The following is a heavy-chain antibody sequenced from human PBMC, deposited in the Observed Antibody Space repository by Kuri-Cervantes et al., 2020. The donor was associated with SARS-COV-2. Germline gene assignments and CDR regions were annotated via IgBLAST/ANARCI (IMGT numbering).Heavy chain of an antibody. CDR3: ARQLTGGFDMHAFDI. Sequence: GESLKISCKGSGYSFTSYWIGWVRQMPGKGLEWMGIIYPGDSDTRYSPSFQGQVTISADKSISTAYLQWSSLKASDTAMYYCARQLTGGFDMHAFDIWGQGTMVTDSS. D-gene: IGHD7-27*01. J-gene: IGHJ3*02. CDR1: GYSFTSYW. V-gene: IGHV5-51*01. CDR2: IYPGDSDT.